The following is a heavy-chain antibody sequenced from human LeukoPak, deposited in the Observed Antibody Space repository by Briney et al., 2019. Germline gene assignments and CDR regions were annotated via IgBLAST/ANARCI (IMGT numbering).Heavy chain of an antibody. V-gene: IGHV4-34*01. CDR1: GGSFSGYY. CDR2: INHSGST. D-gene: IGHD4-4*01. CDR3: ARRPQPFPYSKAFYGMDV. Sequence: SETLSLTCAVYGGSFSGYYWSWIRQPPEKGLEWIGEINHSGSTNYSPSLKSRVTISVDTSKNQFSLKLSSVTAADTAVYYCARRPQPFPYSKAFYGMDVWGQGTTVTVSS. J-gene: IGHJ6*02.